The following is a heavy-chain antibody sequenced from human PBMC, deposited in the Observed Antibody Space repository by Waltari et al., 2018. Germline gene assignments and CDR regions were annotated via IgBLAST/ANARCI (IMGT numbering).Heavy chain of an antibody. Sequence: QVQLVQSGAEVKKPGASVTVSCQASGSTFTSYAMHWVRQAPGQRLEWMGWLNAGNGNTKYSQKFQGRVTITRDTSASTAYMELSSLRSEDTAVYYCASGSSSSSWSRFDYWGQGTLVTVSS. J-gene: IGHJ4*02. CDR1: GSTFTSYA. V-gene: IGHV1-3*01. CDR3: ASGSSSSSWSRFDY. CDR2: LNAGNGNT. D-gene: IGHD6-13*01.